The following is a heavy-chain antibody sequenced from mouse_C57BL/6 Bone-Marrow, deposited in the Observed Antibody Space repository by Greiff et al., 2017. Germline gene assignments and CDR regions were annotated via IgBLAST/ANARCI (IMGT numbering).Heavy chain of an antibody. J-gene: IGHJ4*01. Sequence: VQLQQSGPELVKPGASVKISCKASGYSFTGYYMNWVKQSPEKSLEWIGEINPSTGGTTYNQKFKAKATLTVDKSSSTAYMQLKSLTSEDSAVYYCARPLRYAMDYWGQGTSVTVSS. V-gene: IGHV1-42*01. D-gene: IGHD1-1*01. CDR2: INPSTGGT. CDR1: GYSFTGYY. CDR3: ARPLRYAMDY.